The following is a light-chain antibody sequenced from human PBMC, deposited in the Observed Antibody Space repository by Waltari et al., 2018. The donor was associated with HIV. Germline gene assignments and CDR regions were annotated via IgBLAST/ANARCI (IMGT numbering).Light chain of an antibody. J-gene: IGKJ1*01. CDR3: QQRSNWPRT. CDR1: QSVSHY. CDR2: DES. V-gene: IGKV3-11*01. Sequence: EIVLTQSPATLSLSPGESATLSCRASQSVSHYVAWYQQKPGQPPRLLIYDESNRATGVPARFSGSGSGTDFTLTISSLEPEDSAVYYCQQRSNWPRTFGQGTKVEIK.